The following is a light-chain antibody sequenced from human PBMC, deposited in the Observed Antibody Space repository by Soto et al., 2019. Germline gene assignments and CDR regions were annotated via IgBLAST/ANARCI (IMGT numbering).Light chain of an antibody. CDR2: DAS. Sequence: EIVLTQAPGTLSLSPGEMATLSCRASQSVGRNYLAWFQHKPGQAPRLVIYDASNRATGVPDRFSGSGSGTDFTLTVTRLEPEDFAVYYCQQYAESPLTFGGGTKVDI. J-gene: IGKJ4*01. V-gene: IGKV3-20*01. CDR3: QQYAESPLT. CDR1: QSVGRNY.